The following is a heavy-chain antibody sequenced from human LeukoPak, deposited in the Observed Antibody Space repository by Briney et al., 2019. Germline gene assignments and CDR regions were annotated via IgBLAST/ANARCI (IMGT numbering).Heavy chain of an antibody. CDR1: GGSISSYY. V-gene: IGHV4-59*01. CDR2: IYYSGRT. CDR3: ARASVTYYYYYYMDV. Sequence: SETLSLTCTVSGGSISSYYWSWIRQPPGKGLEWIGYIYYSGRTNYNPSLKSRVTISVDTSKNQFSLKLSSVTAADTAVYYCARASVTYYYYYYMDVWGKGTTVTVSS. D-gene: IGHD4-11*01. J-gene: IGHJ6*03.